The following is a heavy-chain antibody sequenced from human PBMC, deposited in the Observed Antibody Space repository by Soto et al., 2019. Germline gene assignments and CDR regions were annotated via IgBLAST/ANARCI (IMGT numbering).Heavy chain of an antibody. Sequence: GGSLRLSCAGSGFKFADYALAWVRQAPGKGLEWVTSISGAAHGSFTADSVRGRFTVSRDNSKDTLFLQMNNLRAEDTAIYYCAKTPMEPVATHFFDLWGQGTLVTVSS. CDR1: GFKFADYA. V-gene: IGHV3-23*01. D-gene: IGHD5-12*01. J-gene: IGHJ4*02. CDR2: ISGAAHGS. CDR3: AKTPMEPVATHFFDL.